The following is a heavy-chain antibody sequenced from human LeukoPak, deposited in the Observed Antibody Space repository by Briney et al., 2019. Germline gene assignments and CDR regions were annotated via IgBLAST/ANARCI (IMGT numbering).Heavy chain of an antibody. CDR1: GYTFTGYY. CDR2: INPNSGGT. CDR3: ARHIRFLEWLFFDP. Sequence: VASVKLSCKASGYTFTGYYMHWVRQAPGQGLEWMGWINPNSGGTNYAQKFQGRVTMTRDTSISTAYMELSRLRSDDTAVYYCARHIRFLEWLFFDPWGQGTLVTVSS. V-gene: IGHV1-2*02. D-gene: IGHD3-3*01. J-gene: IGHJ5*02.